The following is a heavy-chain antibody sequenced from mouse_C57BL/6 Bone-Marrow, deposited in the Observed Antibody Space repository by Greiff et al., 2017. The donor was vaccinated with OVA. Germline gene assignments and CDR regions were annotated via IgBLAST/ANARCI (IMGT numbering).Heavy chain of an antibody. D-gene: IGHD1-1*01. Sequence: EVKLVESGGGLVQPGGSMKLSCVASGFTFSNYWMNWVRQSPEKGLEWVAQIRLKSDNYATHYAESVKGRFTISRDDSKSSVYLQMNNLRAEDTGIYYCTEFITTVVAPGWGQGTTLTVSS. J-gene: IGHJ2*01. CDR2: IRLKSDNYAT. CDR1: GFTFSNYW. CDR3: TEFITTVVAPG. V-gene: IGHV6-3*01.